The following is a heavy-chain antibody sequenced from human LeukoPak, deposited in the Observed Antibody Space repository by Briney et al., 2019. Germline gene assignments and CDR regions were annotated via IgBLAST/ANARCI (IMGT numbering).Heavy chain of an antibody. V-gene: IGHV5-51*01. D-gene: IGHD6-6*01. CDR1: GYSFTSYW. Sequence: GESLKISCKGSGYSFTSYWIGWVRQMPGKGLEWMGIIYPGDSDTRYSPSFQGQVTISADMSISTAYLQWSSLKASDTAMYYCARQRHSYSSSSWAAGNYFDYWGQGTLVTVSS. CDR2: IYPGDSDT. J-gene: IGHJ4*02. CDR3: ARQRHSYSSSSWAAGNYFDY.